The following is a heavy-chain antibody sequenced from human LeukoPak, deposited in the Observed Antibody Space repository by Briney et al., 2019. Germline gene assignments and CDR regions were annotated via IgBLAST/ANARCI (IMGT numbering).Heavy chain of an antibody. Sequence: GGSLSLSCAASGFTFSSYWMHWVRQAPGKGLVWVSRINSDGSSTSYADSVKGRFTISRDNAKNTLYLQMNSLRAEDTAVYYCARAHIVGATIDYWGQGTLVTVSS. V-gene: IGHV3-74*01. CDR1: GFTFSSYW. J-gene: IGHJ4*02. CDR2: INSDGSST. CDR3: ARAHIVGATIDY. D-gene: IGHD1-26*01.